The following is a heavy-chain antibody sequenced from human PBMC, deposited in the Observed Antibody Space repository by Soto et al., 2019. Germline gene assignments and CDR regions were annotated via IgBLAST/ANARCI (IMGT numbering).Heavy chain of an antibody. V-gene: IGHV4-39*01. CDR1: GGSISSSSYY. D-gene: IGHD2-15*01. Sequence: SETLSLTCTVSGGSISSSSYYWGWIRQPPGKGLEWIGSIYYSGSTYYNPSLKSRVAISVDTSKNQFSLKLSSVTAADTAMYYCARFGYCSGGSCYSGSRFDYWGQGTLVTVSS. J-gene: IGHJ4*02. CDR3: ARFGYCSGGSCYSGSRFDY. CDR2: IYYSGST.